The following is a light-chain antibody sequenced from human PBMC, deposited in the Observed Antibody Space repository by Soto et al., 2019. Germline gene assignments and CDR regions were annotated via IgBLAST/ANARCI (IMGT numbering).Light chain of an antibody. J-gene: IGLJ1*01. CDR3: QSYDSSLSASV. Sequence: QSALTQPPSVSGAPGQRVTICCTGSSSNIGAGYNVHWYQQLPGTAPKLLIYGNNNRPSGVPDRFSGSKSGTSASLAITGLQAEDEADYYCQSYDSSLSASVFGTGTKVTVL. CDR2: GNN. V-gene: IGLV1-40*01. CDR1: SSNIGAGYN.